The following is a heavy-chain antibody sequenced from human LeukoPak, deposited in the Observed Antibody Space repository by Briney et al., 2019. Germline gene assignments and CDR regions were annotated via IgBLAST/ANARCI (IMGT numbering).Heavy chain of an antibody. D-gene: IGHD3-9*01. CDR2: ISGSGGST. CDR1: GFTFSSYA. J-gene: IGHJ4*02. V-gene: IGHV3-23*01. CDR3: AKWGDFDILTGYYVSDF. Sequence: GGSLRLSCAASGFTFSSYAMSWVRQAPGKGLEWVSAISGSGGSTYYADSVKGRFTISRDNSRNTLFLQMNSLRAEDTAIYYCAKWGDFDILTGYYVSDFWGQGTLVTVSS.